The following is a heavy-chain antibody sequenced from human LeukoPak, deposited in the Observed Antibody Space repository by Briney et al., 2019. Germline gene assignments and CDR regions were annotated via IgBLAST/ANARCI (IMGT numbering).Heavy chain of an antibody. Sequence: PGGSLRLSCAASGFTFSSYGMHWVRQAPGKGLEWVAVISYDGSNKYYADSVKGRFTISRDNSKNTLYLQMNSLRAEDTAVYYCAKGGKGILFYQFDYWGHGTMVTVSS. CDR2: ISYDGSNK. CDR3: AKGGKGILFYQFDY. V-gene: IGHV3-30*18. D-gene: IGHD3-9*01. J-gene: IGHJ3*01. CDR1: GFTFSSYG.